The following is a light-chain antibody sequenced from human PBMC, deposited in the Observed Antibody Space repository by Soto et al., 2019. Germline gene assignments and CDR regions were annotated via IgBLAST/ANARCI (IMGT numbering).Light chain of an antibody. CDR1: QSVSSY. V-gene: IGKV3-11*01. J-gene: IGKJ2*01. CDR2: DAS. CDR3: QQRSNWPYT. Sequence: EIMMTQSPATLSLSPGERATLSCRASQSVSSYLAWYQQKPGQAPRLLIYDASNRATGIPARFSGSGSGTDFTLPISSLEPEDFAVYYCQQRSNWPYTFGQGTKLEIK.